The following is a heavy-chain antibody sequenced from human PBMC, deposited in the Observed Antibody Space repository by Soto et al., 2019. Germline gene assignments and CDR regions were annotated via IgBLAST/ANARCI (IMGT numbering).Heavy chain of an antibody. J-gene: IGHJ6*02. CDR3: AREYDYGDYTGRGNGMDV. CDR1: GYTFTSYG. V-gene: IGHV1-18*04. CDR2: ISAYNGNT. Sequence: ASVKVSCKAAGYTFTSYGSSWGRQAPGQGLEWMGWISAYNGNTNYAQKLQGRVTMTTDTSTSTAYMELRSLRSDDTAVYYCAREYDYGDYTGRGNGMDVWGQGTTVTVSS. D-gene: IGHD4-17*01.